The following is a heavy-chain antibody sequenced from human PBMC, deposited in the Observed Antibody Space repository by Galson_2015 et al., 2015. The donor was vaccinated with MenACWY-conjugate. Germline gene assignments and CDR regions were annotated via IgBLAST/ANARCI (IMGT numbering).Heavy chain of an antibody. CDR2: ISSSSGTI. V-gene: IGHV3-48*03. Sequence: SLRLSCAASGFTFFGYDMNWVRQAPGQGLEWLSYISSSSGTIYYADSVKGRFTISRDNAKKSLFLQMNSLKTEDTAVYYCARVGTWVHQYNYYMDVWGKGTTVTVSS. J-gene: IGHJ6*03. CDR3: ARVGTWVHQYNYYMDV. CDR1: GFTFFGYD. D-gene: IGHD1/OR15-1a*01.